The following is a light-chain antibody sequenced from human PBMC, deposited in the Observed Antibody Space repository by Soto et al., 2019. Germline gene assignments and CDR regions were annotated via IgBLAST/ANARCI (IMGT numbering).Light chain of an antibody. Sequence: ETVMTQSPATLSVSPGDRVTLSCGASQSIGTNLLWLQQSPGQPPRLLISGASDRVAGVPDRFSGSGSGTDFTLTISSLEPEDFAVYYCQQRSAWPPTFGGGTKVEI. V-gene: IGKV3-11*01. J-gene: IGKJ4*01. CDR1: QSIGTN. CDR2: GAS. CDR3: QQRSAWPPT.